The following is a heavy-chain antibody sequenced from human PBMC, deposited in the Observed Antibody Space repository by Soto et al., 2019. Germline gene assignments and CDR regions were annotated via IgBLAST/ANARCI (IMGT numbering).Heavy chain of an antibody. CDR2: IYYSGST. J-gene: IGHJ6*02. D-gene: IGHD1-1*01. Sequence: SETLSITCTVSGGSISSYYWSWIRQPPGKGLEWIGYIYYSGSTNYNPSLKSRVTISVDTSKNQFSLKLSSVTAADTAAYYCARHKTTFWSTPGKMDVWGQGTTVTVSS. V-gene: IGHV4-59*01. CDR1: GGSISSYY. CDR3: ARHKTTFWSTPGKMDV.